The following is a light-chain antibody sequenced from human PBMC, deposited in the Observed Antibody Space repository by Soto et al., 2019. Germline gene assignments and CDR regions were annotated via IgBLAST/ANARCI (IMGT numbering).Light chain of an antibody. CDR3: LSYDSSLSASYV. Sequence: QSVLTQPPSVSGAPGQRVTISCTGSSSNIGAGYAVHWYQQLPGKAPKLLIYGNTNRPSGVPDRFSGSKSGTSASLAITGLQAEDEADYYCLSYDSSLSASYVFGGGTKVTVL. CDR2: GNT. CDR1: SSNIGAGYA. J-gene: IGLJ1*01. V-gene: IGLV1-40*01.